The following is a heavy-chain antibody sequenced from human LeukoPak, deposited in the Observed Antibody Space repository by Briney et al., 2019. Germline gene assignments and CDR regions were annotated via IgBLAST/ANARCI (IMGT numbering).Heavy chain of an antibody. V-gene: IGHV4-34*01. J-gene: IGHJ5*02. CDR1: GGSFSGYY. D-gene: IGHD3-9*01. CDR3: ARSSGYDILTGYFGP. CDR2: INHSGST. Sequence: KPSETLSLTCAVYGGSFSGYYWSWIRQPPGKGLEWIGEINHSGSTNYNPSLKSRVTISVDTSKNQFSLKLGSVTAADTAVYYCARSSGYDILTGYFGPWGQGTLVTVSS.